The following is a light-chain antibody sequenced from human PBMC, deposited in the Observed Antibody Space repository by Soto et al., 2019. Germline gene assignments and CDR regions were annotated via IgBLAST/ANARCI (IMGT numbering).Light chain of an antibody. CDR1: SSDVGGYNF. V-gene: IGLV2-14*01. Sequence: QSAPTQPASVSGSPGQSITISCTGTSSDVGGYNFVSWYQHHPGKAPKLMIYEVVNRPSGISNRFSGSKSGNTASLTISGLQAEDEADYYCTSYTSSSPLVFGTGTKVTVL. CDR3: TSYTSSSPLV. J-gene: IGLJ1*01. CDR2: EVV.